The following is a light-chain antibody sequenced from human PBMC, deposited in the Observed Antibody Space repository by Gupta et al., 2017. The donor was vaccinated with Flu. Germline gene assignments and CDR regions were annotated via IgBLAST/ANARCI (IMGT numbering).Light chain of an antibody. CDR1: SSDDGGYNY. J-gene: IGLJ1*01. CDR3: SSYTSSSTPYV. Sequence: QSALTQPASVSGSPGQSITISCTGTSSDDGGYNYVSWYQQHPGKAPKLMMYEVSNRPSGVSNRFSGSKSGNTASLTISGLQAEDEADYYCSSYTSSSTPYVFGTGTKVTVL. CDR2: EVS. V-gene: IGLV2-14*01.